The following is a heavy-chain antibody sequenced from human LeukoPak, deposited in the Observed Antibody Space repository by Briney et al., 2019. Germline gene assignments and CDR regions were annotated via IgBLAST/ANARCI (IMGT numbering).Heavy chain of an antibody. V-gene: IGHV4-34*01. D-gene: IGHD3-22*01. CDR1: GGSFSGYY. CDR3: ARRQRSFYYLNTGRGSFDY. CDR2: INHSGST. Sequence: SSETLSLTCAVYGGSFSGYYWSWIRQPPGKGLERIGEINHSGSTNYNPSLKGRVTISVDTSKNQFSLKLSSVTAADTAVYYCARRQRSFYYLNTGRGSFDYWGQGTLVTVSS. J-gene: IGHJ4*02.